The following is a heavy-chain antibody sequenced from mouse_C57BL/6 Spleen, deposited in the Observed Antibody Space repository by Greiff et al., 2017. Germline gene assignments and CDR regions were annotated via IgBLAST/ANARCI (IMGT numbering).Heavy chain of an antibody. CDR2: INPNYGTT. D-gene: IGHD1-1*01. CDR3: ARNYYGSSYTNFDY. CDR1: GYSFTDYN. V-gene: IGHV1-39*01. J-gene: IGHJ2*01. Sequence: SGPELVKPGASVKISCKASGYSFTDYNMNWVKQSNGKSLEWIGVINPNYGTTSYNQKFKGKATLTVDQSSSTAYMQLNSLTSEDSAVYYCARNYYGSSYTNFDYWGQGTTLTVSS.